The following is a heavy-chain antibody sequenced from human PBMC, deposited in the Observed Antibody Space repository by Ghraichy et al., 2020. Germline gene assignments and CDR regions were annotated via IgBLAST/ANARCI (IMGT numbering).Heavy chain of an antibody. CDR2: IKHDGSKN. J-gene: IGHJ4*02. CDR3: ARDGSYSSGWYGFDK. Sequence: GGSLRLSCTASGFGFGVFWMSWVRQAPGKGLEWVATIKHDGSKNYYVDSVKGRFTISRDNANNSLSLQMNGLKVEDTAVYYCARDGSYSSGWYGFDKWGQGTLVTVSP. V-gene: IGHV3-7*03. CDR1: GFGFGVFW. D-gene: IGHD6-19*01.